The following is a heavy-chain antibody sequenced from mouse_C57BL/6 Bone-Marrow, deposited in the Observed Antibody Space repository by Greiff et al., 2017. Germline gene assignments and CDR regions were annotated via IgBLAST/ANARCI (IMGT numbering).Heavy chain of an antibody. CDR3: AREGFYYGSSYAMDY. J-gene: IGHJ4*01. CDR1: GYTFTSYW. V-gene: IGHV1-55*01. Sequence: VQLQQPGAELVKPGASVKMSCKASGYTFTSYWITWVKQRPGQGLEWIGDISPGSGSTNYNEKFKSKATLTVDTSSSTAYMQLSSLTSEDSAVYYCAREGFYYGSSYAMDYWGQGTSVTVSS. D-gene: IGHD1-1*01. CDR2: ISPGSGST.